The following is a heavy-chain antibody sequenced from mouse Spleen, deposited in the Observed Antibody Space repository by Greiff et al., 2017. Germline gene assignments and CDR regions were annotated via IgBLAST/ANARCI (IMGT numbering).Heavy chain of an antibody. D-gene: IGHD2-10*02. V-gene: IGHV5-9*02. CDR2: ISSGGSYT. CDR1: GFAFSSYD. J-gene: IGHJ4*01. Sequence: EVKLVESGGGLVKPGGSLKLSCAASGFAFSSYDMSWVRQTPEKRLEWVATISSGGSYTYYPDSVKGRFTISRDNARNTLYLQMSSLRSEDTALYYCARQGYGNYPYYAMDYWGQGTSVTVSS. CDR3: ARQGYGNYPYYAMDY.